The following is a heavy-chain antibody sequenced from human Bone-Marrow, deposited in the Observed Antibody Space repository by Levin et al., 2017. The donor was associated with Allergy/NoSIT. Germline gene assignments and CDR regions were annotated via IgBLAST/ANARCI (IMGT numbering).Heavy chain of an antibody. Sequence: GGSLRLSCAASGFTFSSYAMSWVRQAPGKGLEWVSAISGSGRDTYYADSVKGRFTISRDNSKNTLYLQMNGLRAEDTALYYCAKGILLEWLLGGRGMDVWGQGTMVTVSS. CDR2: ISGSGRDT. CDR1: GFTFSSYA. D-gene: IGHD3-3*01. CDR3: AKGILLEWLLGGRGMDV. J-gene: IGHJ6*02. V-gene: IGHV3-23*01.